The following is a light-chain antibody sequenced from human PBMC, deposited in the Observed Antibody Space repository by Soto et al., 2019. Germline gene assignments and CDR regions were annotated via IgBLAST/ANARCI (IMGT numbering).Light chain of an antibody. CDR2: GAS. V-gene: IGKV1-12*01. Sequence: DIQMTQSPSSVSASVGDRVTITCRASQGISSWLAWYQQKPGQAPKLLIYGASNLQSGVPSRFRGSGTGTEFTLTISSLQHEDFATYYCQQANNFPHTFGGGTKVDIK. CDR3: QQANNFPHT. CDR1: QGISSW. J-gene: IGKJ4*01.